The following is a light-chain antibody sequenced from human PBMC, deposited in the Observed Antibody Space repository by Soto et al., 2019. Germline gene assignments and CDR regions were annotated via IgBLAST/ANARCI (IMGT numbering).Light chain of an antibody. V-gene: IGLV2-14*03. CDR2: DVD. J-gene: IGLJ3*02. CDR3: SSYTSISTRV. Sequence: QSALTQPASVSGSPGQSITLSCTGTSSDVGRYNYVSWYQQHPGKAPKLMIYDVDYRPSGVSNRFSDSKSGNTASLTISGLQTEDEADYYCSSYTSISTRVFGGGTKLTVL. CDR1: SSDVGRYNY.